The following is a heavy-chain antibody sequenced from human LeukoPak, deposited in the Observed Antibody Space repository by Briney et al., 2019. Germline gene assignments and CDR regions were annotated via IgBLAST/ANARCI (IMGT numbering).Heavy chain of an antibody. V-gene: IGHV3-30*18. CDR2: MSYDGGNK. CDR1: GFIFSNYD. Sequence: PGGSLRLSCAASGFIFSNYDMHWVRQAPGKGLEWVAVMSYDGGNKYYADSLKGRFTISRDNSKNTVFLQMNSLRGEDTAVYYCAKGHSNGYYYFDSWGQGTLVTVSS. CDR3: AKGHSNGYYYFDS. D-gene: IGHD5-24*01. J-gene: IGHJ4*02.